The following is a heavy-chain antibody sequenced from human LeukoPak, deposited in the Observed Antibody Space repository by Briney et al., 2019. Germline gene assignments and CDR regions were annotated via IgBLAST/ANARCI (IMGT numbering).Heavy chain of an antibody. CDR3: AGYSTRARAFDI. CDR1: GGSISSSSYY. CDR2: IYYSGST. J-gene: IGHJ3*02. Sequence: SETLSLTCTVSGGSISSSSYYWGWIRQPPGKGLEWIGSIYYSGSTYYNPSLKSRVTISVDTSKNQFSLKLSSVTAADTAVYYCAGYSTRARAFDIWGQGTMVTVSS. V-gene: IGHV4-39*07. D-gene: IGHD4-23*01.